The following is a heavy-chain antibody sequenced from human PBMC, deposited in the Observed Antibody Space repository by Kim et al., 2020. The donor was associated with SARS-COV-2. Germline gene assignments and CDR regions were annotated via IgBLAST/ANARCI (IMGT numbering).Heavy chain of an antibody. CDR3: TTHVAVAGRRYFDY. CDR1: GFTFSNAW. V-gene: IGHV3-15*01. CDR2: IKSKTDGGTT. D-gene: IGHD6-19*01. Sequence: GGSLRLSCAASGFTFSNAWMSWVRQAPGKGLEWVGRIKSKTDGGTTDYAAPVKGRFTISRDDSKNTLYLQMNSLKTEDTAVYYCTTHVAVAGRRYFDYWGQGTLVTVSS. J-gene: IGHJ4*02.